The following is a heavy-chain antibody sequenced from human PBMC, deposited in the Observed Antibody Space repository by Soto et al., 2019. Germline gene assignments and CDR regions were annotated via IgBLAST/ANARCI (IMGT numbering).Heavy chain of an antibody. J-gene: IGHJ4*02. CDR2: IRSKPYGGTT. Sequence: PGGSLRLSCSASGFTFGDYAMSWFRQAPGKGLEWVGFIRSKPYGGTTEYAASVKGRFSISRDDSKSIAYLQMNSLKTEDTAMYHCSRALDTSGFYVSLFAHWGQGALVTVPS. CDR1: GFTFGDYA. CDR3: SRALDTSGFYVSLFAH. V-gene: IGHV3-49*03. D-gene: IGHD3-22*01.